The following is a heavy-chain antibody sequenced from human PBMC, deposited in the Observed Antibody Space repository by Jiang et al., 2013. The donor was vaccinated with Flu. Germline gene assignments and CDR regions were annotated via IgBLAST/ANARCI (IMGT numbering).Heavy chain of an antibody. CDR1: GVIFSPYW. J-gene: IGHJ4*02. CDR3: SRDLVRDVIIIPSGHCDY. CDR2: IKQDGSER. D-gene: IGHD3-10*01. V-gene: IGHV3-7*03. Sequence: QLVESGGGLVRPGGSLRLSCTASGVIFSPYWLSWVRRAPGKGLEWVANIKQDGSERYYVDSVKGRFTISRDNAKNSLSLQMNSLKTEDTALYYCSRDLVRDVIIIPSGHCDYWGQGALVTVSS.